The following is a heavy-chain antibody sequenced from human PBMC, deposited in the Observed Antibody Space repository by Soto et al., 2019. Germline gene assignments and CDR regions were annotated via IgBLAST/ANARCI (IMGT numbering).Heavy chain of an antibody. CDR1: GYTFTSYD. J-gene: IGHJ3*02. CDR3: ARASSSWFNDAFDI. D-gene: IGHD6-13*01. CDR2: MNPNSGNT. V-gene: IGHV1-8*01. Sequence: ASVKVSCKTSGYTFTSYDINWVRQANGQGLEWMGWMNPNSGNTGYAQKFQGRVTMTRNTSISTAYMELSSLRSEDTAVYYCARASSSWFNDAFDIWGQGTMVTVSS.